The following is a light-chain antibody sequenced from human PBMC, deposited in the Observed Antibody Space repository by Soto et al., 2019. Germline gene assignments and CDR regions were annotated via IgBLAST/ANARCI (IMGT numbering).Light chain of an antibody. CDR3: QQYYSYPAT. Sequence: DIQMTQSPSTLSASIGDTVTITCRATQSISNSLAWYQQKPGKVPRLLLYWASTLETGVPSRFSASGSGTEFTLTTRALQPDDFATYFCQQYYSYPATFGQGTKL. CDR2: WAS. CDR1: QSISNS. V-gene: IGKV1-5*03. J-gene: IGKJ2*01.